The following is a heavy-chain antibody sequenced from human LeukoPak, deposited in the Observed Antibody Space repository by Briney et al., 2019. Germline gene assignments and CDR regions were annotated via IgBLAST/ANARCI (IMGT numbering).Heavy chain of an antibody. CDR1: GGSFSGYY. V-gene: IGHV4-34*01. J-gene: IGHJ6*04. CDR3: ARDIMVRGVIRRSGMDA. Sequence: PSETLSLTCAVYGGSFSGYYWSWIRQPPGKGLEWIGEINHSGSTNYNPSLKSRVTISVDTSKNQFSLKLSSVTAADTAVYYCARDIMVRGVIRRSGMDAWGKGTTVTVSS. D-gene: IGHD3-10*01. CDR2: INHSGST.